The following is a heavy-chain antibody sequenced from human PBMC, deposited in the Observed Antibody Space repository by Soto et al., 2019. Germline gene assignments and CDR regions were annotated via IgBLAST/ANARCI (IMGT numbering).Heavy chain of an antibody. CDR3: ARDLSGPLDY. V-gene: IGHV3-33*01. J-gene: IGHJ4*02. CDR2: IWYDGSQK. D-gene: IGHD3-16*02. CDR1: GFTFTNYG. Sequence: QVQLVESGGGVVQPGTSLRLSCAASGFTFTNYGMHWVRQAPGKGLEWVALIWYDGSQKFYADSVKGRFTISRDTSKNTLYLRMNSLRAEDTAVYFCARDLSGPLDYWGQGTLLTVSS.